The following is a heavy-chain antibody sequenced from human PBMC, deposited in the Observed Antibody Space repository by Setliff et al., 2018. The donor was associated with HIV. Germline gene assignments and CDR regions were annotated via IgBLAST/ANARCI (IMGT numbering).Heavy chain of an antibody. Sequence: PSETLSLTCTVSGGSISGHYWSWIRQPPGRGLEWIGYIYSSGSTNFNPPLQSRVTISVDTSKHQFSLKLSSVTAADTAVYYCARSPRIGVAGEFEYWGQGTLVTVSS. CDR1: GGSISGHY. V-gene: IGHV4-4*09. D-gene: IGHD6-19*01. J-gene: IGHJ4*02. CDR3: ARSPRIGVAGEFEY. CDR2: IYSSGST.